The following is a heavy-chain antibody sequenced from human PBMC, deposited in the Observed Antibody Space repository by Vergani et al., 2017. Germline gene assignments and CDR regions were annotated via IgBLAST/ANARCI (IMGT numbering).Heavy chain of an antibody. J-gene: IGHJ4*02. CDR3: AKDRRIYDSSGYYGGAIDY. D-gene: IGHD3-22*01. V-gene: IGHV3-33*06. CDR1: GFTFSSYG. Sequence: QVQLVESGGGVVQPGRSLRLSCAASGFTFSSYGMHWVRQAPGKGLEWVAVIWYDGSNKYYADSVKGRFTISRDNSKNTLYLQMNSLRAEDTAVYYCAKDRRIYDSSGYYGGAIDYWGQGTLVTVSS. CDR2: IWYDGSNK.